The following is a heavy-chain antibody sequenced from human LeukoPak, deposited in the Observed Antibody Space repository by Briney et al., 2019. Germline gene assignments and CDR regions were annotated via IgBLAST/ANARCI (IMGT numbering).Heavy chain of an antibody. CDR2: IYYSGST. CDR1: GGSISSGDYY. V-gene: IGHV4-30-4*08. J-gene: IGHJ4*02. CDR3: ARAGLGYCSGGSCYYDH. Sequence: PSETLSLTCTVSGGSISSGDYYWSWIRQPPGKGLEWIGYIYYSGSTYYNPSLKSRVTISVDTSKNQFSLKLSSVTAADTAVYYCARAGLGYCSGGSCYYDHWGQGTLVTVSS. D-gene: IGHD2-15*01.